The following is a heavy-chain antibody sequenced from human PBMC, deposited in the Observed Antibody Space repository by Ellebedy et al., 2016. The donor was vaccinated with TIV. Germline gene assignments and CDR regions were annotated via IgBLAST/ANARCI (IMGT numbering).Heavy chain of an antibody. Sequence: AASVKVSCKASGYTFTSYYMHWVRQAPGQGLEWMGIINPSGCSTSYAQKFQGRVTMTRDTSTSTVYMELSSLRSEDTAVYYCARDYFAYCGGDCYPDAFDIWGQGTMVTVSS. CDR1: GYTFTSYY. V-gene: IGHV1-46*01. D-gene: IGHD2-21*02. J-gene: IGHJ3*02. CDR2: INPSGCST. CDR3: ARDYFAYCGGDCYPDAFDI.